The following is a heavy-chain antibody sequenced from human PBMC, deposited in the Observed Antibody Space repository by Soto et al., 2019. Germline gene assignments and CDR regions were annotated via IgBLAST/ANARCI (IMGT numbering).Heavy chain of an antibody. V-gene: IGHV3-23*01. CDR1: GFTFSSYA. CDR3: ARRGSGSYYDY. CDR2: ISGSGGST. Sequence: EVQLLESGGGLVQPGGSLRLSCAASGFTFSSYAMRWVRQAPGKGLEWVSAISGSGGSTYYADSVKGRFTISRDNSKNPLYLQMNSLRAEETAVYYCARRGSGSYYDYWGQGTLVPGSS. J-gene: IGHJ4*02. D-gene: IGHD1-26*01.